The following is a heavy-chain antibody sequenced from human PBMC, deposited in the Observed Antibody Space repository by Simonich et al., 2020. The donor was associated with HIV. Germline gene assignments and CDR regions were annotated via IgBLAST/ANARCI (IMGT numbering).Heavy chain of an antibody. CDR3: ARAYCSGGRCYDAFDI. V-gene: IGHV1-2*06. J-gene: IGHJ3*02. CDR2: ITPNRGST. CDR1: GYTFTGYY. D-gene: IGHD2-15*01. Sequence: QVQLVQSGAEVKKPGASVKVSCKASGYTFTGYYMHWVRQAPGQGLERMGRITPNRGSTNNAQKLQGRVTMTRDTSISTAYMELSRLRSDDTAIYYCARAYCSGGRCYDAFDIWGQGTMVTVSS.